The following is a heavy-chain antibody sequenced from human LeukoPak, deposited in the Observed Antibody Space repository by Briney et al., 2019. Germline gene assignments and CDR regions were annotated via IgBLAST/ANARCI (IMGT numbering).Heavy chain of an antibody. Sequence: SETLSLTCTVSGGSISSSSYYWGWIRQPPGKGLEWIGSIYYSGSTYYNPSLKSRVTISVDTSKNQFSLKLSSVTAADTAVYYCASRYFDWLLSADDAFDIWGQGAMVTVSS. J-gene: IGHJ3*02. CDR2: IYYSGST. V-gene: IGHV4-39*01. CDR1: GGSISSSSYY. CDR3: ASRYFDWLLSADDAFDI. D-gene: IGHD3-9*01.